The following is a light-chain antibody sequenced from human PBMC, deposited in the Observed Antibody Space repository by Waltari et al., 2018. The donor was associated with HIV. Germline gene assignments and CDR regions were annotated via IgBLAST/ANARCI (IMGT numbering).Light chain of an antibody. CDR3: SSYTSSNTLPYV. V-gene: IGLV2-14*03. Sequence: QSALTQPASVSGSPGQSITISCTGTSSDVGGYNYVSWYQQHPGKAPKLMIYDVSNRPSGFSNRLSGSKSGNTASLTISGLQAEDEADYYCSSYTSSNTLPYVFGTGTKVTVL. CDR2: DVS. J-gene: IGLJ1*01. CDR1: SSDVGGYNY.